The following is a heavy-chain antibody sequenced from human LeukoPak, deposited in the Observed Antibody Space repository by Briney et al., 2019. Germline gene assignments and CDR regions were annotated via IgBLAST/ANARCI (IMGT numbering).Heavy chain of an antibody. J-gene: IGHJ4*02. CDR2: TNPNSGGT. V-gene: IGHV1-2*02. CDR3: ASSPYSSGHVDY. Sequence: ASVKVSCKASGYTFTGYYMHWVRQAPGQGLEWMGWTNPNSGGTNYAQKFQGRVTMTRDTSISTAYMELSRLRSDDTAVYYCASSPYSSGHVDYWGQGTLVTVSS. D-gene: IGHD6-19*01. CDR1: GYTFTGYY.